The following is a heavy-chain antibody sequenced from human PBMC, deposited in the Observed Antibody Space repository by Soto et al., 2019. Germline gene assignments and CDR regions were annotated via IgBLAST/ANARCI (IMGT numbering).Heavy chain of an antibody. V-gene: IGHV4-39*01. CDR1: GGSISSSSYY. J-gene: IGHJ3*02. D-gene: IGHD1-26*01. CDR3: ARPFSIVGALDDFDI. Sequence: PSETLSLTCTVSGGSISSSSYYWGWIRQPPGKGLEWIGSIYYSGSTYYNPSLKSRVTISVDTSKNQFSLKLSSVTAADTAVYYCARPFSIVGALDDFDIWGQGTMVTVSS. CDR2: IYYSGST.